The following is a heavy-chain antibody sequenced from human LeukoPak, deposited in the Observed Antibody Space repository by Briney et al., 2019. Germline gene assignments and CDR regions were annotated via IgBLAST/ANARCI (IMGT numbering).Heavy chain of an antibody. CDR2: INEDGRTK. Sequence: GGSLRLSCVASGFTFSTYWMSWVRQAPGKGLEWVANINEDGRTKYYVDSVMGRFTISRDNAKNSLYLQMNSLRAEDTAVYYCARPYYGSADYRGQGTLVTVSS. V-gene: IGHV3-7*03. CDR3: ARPYYGSADY. CDR1: GFTFSTYW. J-gene: IGHJ4*02. D-gene: IGHD3-10*01.